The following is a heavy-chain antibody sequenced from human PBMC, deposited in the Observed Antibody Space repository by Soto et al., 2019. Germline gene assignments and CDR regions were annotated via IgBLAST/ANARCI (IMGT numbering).Heavy chain of an antibody. Sequence: GGSLRLSCAASGFTFSSYGVHWVRQAPGKGLEWVAVIWYDGSNKYYADSVKGRFTISRDNSKNTLYLQMNSLRAEDTAVYYCARDCGYTYYYFDYWGQGTLVTVSS. CDR1: GFTFSSYG. CDR3: ARDCGYTYYYFDY. J-gene: IGHJ4*02. CDR2: IWYDGSNK. D-gene: IGHD5-12*01. V-gene: IGHV3-33*01.